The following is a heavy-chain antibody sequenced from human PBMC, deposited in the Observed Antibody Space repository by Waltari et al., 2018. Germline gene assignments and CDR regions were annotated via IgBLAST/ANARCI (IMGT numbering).Heavy chain of an antibody. Sequence: EVQLVESGGGLVQPGGSLSPSCAASGFTVSTNYMKWVRQAPGKGLEWVSLIYSGGNTYYADSVKGRFTISRDNSKNTLYLQMNSLRAEDSAVYYCARDGNGGGVWGRGTTVTVSS. CDR3: ARDGNGGGV. J-gene: IGHJ6*02. CDR1: GFTVSTNY. CDR2: IYSGGNT. D-gene: IGHD3-16*01. V-gene: IGHV3-66*01.